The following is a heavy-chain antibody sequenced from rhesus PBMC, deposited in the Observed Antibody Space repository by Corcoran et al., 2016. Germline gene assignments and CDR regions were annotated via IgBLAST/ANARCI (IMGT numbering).Heavy chain of an antibody. CDR2: IYGGMGST. CDR3: ARETGVLTALFDY. V-gene: IGHV4S7*01. D-gene: IGHD2-15*01. CDR1: GGSISGYYL. Sequence: QVQLQESGPGVVKPSETLSLTCAVSGGSISGYYLWSWIRQPPGKGLEWIGYIYGGMGSTSYNPSLKSRGIISIVTSKNQFSLKLSAVTASDTAVYYWARETGVLTALFDYWGQGVLVTVSS. J-gene: IGHJ4*01.